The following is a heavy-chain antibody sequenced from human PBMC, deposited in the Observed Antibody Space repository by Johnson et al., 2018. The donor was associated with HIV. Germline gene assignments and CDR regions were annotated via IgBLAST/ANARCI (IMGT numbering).Heavy chain of an antibody. CDR2: ISGSGGST. D-gene: IGHD3/OR15-3a*01. Sequence: VQLVESGGGVVQPGGSLRLSCAASGFTFSSYDMHWVRQATGKGLEWVSVISGSGGSTYYADSVKGRFTISRDNAKNSLYLQMNSLRAEDTAVYYCARDGRGLDAFDIWGQGTVVTVSS. V-gene: IGHV3-23*04. J-gene: IGHJ3*02. CDR1: GFTFSSYD. CDR3: ARDGRGLDAFDI.